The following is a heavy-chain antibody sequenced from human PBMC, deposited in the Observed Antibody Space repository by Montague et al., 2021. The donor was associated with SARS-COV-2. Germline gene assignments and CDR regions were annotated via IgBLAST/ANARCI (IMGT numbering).Heavy chain of an antibody. D-gene: IGHD2-2*01. CDR2: ISHSGST. J-gene: IGHJ6*02. V-gene: IGHV4-34*01. Sequence: SETLSLTCAVYGGSFSGCYWSWIRQPPGTGLEWIWDISHSGSTNYNPSLKRRVTISIDTSKNQYSLNLSSVTAADTAVYYCARFAYRLLFIACNYVMDVWGQGTTVTVSS. CDR1: GGSFSGCY. CDR3: ARFAYRLLFIACNYVMDV.